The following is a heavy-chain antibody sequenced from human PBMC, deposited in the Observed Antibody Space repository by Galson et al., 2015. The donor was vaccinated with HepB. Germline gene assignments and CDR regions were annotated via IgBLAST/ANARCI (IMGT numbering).Heavy chain of an antibody. J-gene: IGHJ4*02. V-gene: IGHV3-30*18. CDR3: AKPRGSLLRYCDWVH. D-gene: IGHD3-9*01. CDR2: ISYDGSNK. Sequence: SLRLSCAASGFTFSSYGMHWVRQAPGKGLEWVAVISYDGSNKYYADSVKGRFTISRDSSKKTMYLQMNSLRTEDTAVYYCAKPRGSLLRYCDWVHWGQGTLVTVSS. CDR1: GFTFSSYG.